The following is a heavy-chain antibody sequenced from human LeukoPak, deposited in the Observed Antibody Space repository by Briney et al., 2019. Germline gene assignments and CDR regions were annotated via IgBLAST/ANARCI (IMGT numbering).Heavy chain of an antibody. D-gene: IGHD2-2*01. CDR1: GFTVSSNY. CDR2: IYSGGST. Sequence: GGSLRLSCAASGFTVSSNYMSWVRQAPGKGLEWVSVIYSGGSTYYADSVKGRFTISRDNSKNTLYLQMNSLRAEDTAVYYCAKDQYCTSTSCYVGYWGQGTLVTVSS. J-gene: IGHJ4*02. V-gene: IGHV3-53*01. CDR3: AKDQYCTSTSCYVGY.